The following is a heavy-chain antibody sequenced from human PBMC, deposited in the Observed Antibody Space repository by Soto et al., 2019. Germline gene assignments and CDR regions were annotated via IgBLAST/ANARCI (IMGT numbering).Heavy chain of an antibody. CDR3: ARGGGYCSSTSCYSGWFDP. Sequence: ASVKVSCKASGYTFTRYYMHWVRQAPGQGLEWMGWINPNSGGTNYAQKFQGWVTMTRETSIRTAYMELSRLRSDDTAVYYCARGGGYCSSTSCYSGWFDPWGQGTLVTVSS. J-gene: IGHJ5*02. V-gene: IGHV1-2*04. CDR2: INPNSGGT. D-gene: IGHD2-2*03. CDR1: GYTFTRYY.